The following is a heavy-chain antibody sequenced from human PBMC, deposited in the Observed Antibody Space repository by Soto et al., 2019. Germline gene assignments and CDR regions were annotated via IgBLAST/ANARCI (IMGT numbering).Heavy chain of an antibody. V-gene: IGHV1-3*01. CDR2: INAGNGNT. CDR1: GYTFTSYA. CDR3: ARSDYDFKSDYYYYYMDV. D-gene: IGHD3-3*01. Sequence: ASVKVSCKASGYTFTSYAMHWVRQAPGQRLEWMGWINAGNGNTKYSQKFQGRVTITRDTSASTAYMELSSLRSEDTAVYYCARSDYDFKSDYYYYYMDVWGKGTTVTVSS. J-gene: IGHJ6*03.